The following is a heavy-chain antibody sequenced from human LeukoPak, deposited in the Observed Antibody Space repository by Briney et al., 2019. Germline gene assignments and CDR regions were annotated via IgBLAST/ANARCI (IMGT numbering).Heavy chain of an antibody. CDR2: IIPMFGTA. CDR1: GGTFSSYA. V-gene: IGHV1-69*13. J-gene: IGHJ4*02. D-gene: IGHD3-22*01. Sequence: GASVKVSCKASGGTFSSYAISWVRQAPGQGLEWMGGIIPMFGTANYAQKFQGRVTITADESTSTAYMELSSLRSEDTAVYYCARVRITYYYDSSGYGYFDYWGQGTLVTVSS. CDR3: ARVRITYYYDSSGYGYFDY.